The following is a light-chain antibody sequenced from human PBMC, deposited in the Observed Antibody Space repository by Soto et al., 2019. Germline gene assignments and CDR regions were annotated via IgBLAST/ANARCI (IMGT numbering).Light chain of an antibody. CDR3: QSYDSSLRGSV. CDR1: SSNIGAGYD. J-gene: IGLJ2*01. Sequence: QPVMTQPPSVSGAPGQRVTISCTGSSSNIGAGYDVHWYQQLPGTAPKLLIYGNSNRPSGVPDRFSGSKSCTSASLAITGLQDEDEADYYCQSYDSSLRGSVFGGGTKLTVL. CDR2: GNS. V-gene: IGLV1-40*01.